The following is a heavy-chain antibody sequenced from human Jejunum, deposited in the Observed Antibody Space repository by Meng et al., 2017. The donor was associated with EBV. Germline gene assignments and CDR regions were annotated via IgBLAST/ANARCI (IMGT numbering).Heavy chain of an antibody. V-gene: IGHV4-34*01. CDR2: INHGGGS. Sequence: AQTRHWRAALLKTAEALSHPGAVYGGSCSDYHWTLIPQPPGKVLEGIGKINHGGGSIYNPSLKSRVTISVDTSKNQFSLKLSSVPAADTAVYYCARLGGYASGTYYPIDPWGQGTLVTVSS. CDR3: ARLGGYASGTYYPIDP. CDR1: GGSCSDYH. J-gene: IGHJ5*02. D-gene: IGHD3-10*01.